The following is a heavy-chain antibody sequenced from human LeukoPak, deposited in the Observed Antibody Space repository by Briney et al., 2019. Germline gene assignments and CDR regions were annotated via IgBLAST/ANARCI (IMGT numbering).Heavy chain of an antibody. V-gene: IGHV4-61*02. CDR2: IYTSGST. CDR1: GRSISSGRYY. D-gene: IGHD3-16*01. J-gene: IGHJ4*02. CDR3: ARIPSLGRYYFDY. Sequence: SETLSLTCTVSGRSISSGRYYWGWIRQPAGKGLEWIGRIYTSGSTNYNPSLKRRVTISVDTYKNQFSLKLSSVTAADTAVYYCARIPSLGRYYFDYWGQGTLVTVSS.